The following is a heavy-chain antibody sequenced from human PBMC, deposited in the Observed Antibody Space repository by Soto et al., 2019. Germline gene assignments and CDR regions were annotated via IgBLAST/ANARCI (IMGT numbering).Heavy chain of an antibody. J-gene: IGHJ4*02. D-gene: IGHD5-12*01. CDR1: GFAFSGYW. Sequence: EVQLVESGGDLVQPGGSLRLSCAASGFAFSGYWMSWVRQAPGKGLEGVANIKQDGSEKYYVDSVKGRFTISRDNAKTSLYLQMHSLRVEDTAVYYCARATSVDAYWGQGTLVTVPS. CDR2: IKQDGSEK. CDR3: ARATSVDAY. V-gene: IGHV3-7*01.